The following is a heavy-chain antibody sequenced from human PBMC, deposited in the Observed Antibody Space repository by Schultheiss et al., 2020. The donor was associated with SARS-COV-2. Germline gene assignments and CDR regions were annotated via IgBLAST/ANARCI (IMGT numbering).Heavy chain of an antibody. D-gene: IGHD3-10*01. V-gene: IGHV4-34*01. CDR3: AREGVTLLWFGELFSRYGMDV. Sequence: GSLRLSCAVYGGSFSGYYWSWIRQPPGKGLEWIGSVYYTGSTFYNPSLRSRVTISVDTSKNQFSLKLSSVTAADTAVYYCAREGVTLLWFGELFSRYGMDVWGQGTTVTVSS. CDR1: GGSFSGYY. CDR2: VYYTGST. J-gene: IGHJ6*02.